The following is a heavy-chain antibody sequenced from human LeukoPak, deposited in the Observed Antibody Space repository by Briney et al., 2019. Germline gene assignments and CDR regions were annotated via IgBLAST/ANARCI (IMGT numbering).Heavy chain of an antibody. J-gene: IGHJ4*02. Sequence: ASVKVSCKASGYTFTSYAMHWVRQAPGQRLEWMGWINAGNGNTKYSQKFQGRVTITRDTSTSTAYMELRSLRSDDTAVYYCARDYSSGWPNFDYWGQGTLVTVSS. CDR1: GYTFTSYA. CDR2: INAGNGNT. V-gene: IGHV1-3*01. CDR3: ARDYSSGWPNFDY. D-gene: IGHD6-19*01.